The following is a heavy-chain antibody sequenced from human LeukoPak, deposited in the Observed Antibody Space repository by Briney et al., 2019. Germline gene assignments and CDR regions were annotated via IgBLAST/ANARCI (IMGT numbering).Heavy chain of an antibody. V-gene: IGHV3-23*01. CDR1: GFTFRDYA. CDR2: VSYYGT. Sequence: GGSLRLFCAASGFTFRDYAMHWLRQAPGKGLEWVSTVSYYGTYYPVSVKGRFIISRDDSKSMLYLQMNSLRAAGTAIYFCANRYFSEYWGQGILVTVSS. CDR3: ANRYFSEY. J-gene: IGHJ4*02.